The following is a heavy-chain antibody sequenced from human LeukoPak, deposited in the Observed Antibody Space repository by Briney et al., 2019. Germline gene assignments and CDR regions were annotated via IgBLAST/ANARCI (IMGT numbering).Heavy chain of an antibody. CDR3: AKDQSQAGFDY. V-gene: IGHV3-30*18. CDR2: ISYDGSNK. Sequence: PGRSLRLSCAASGFTFSSYGMHWVRQAPGKGLEWVAVISYDGSNKYYADSVKGRFTISRDNSKNTLYLQMNSLRAEDTAVYYCAKDQSQAGFDYWGQGTLVTVSS. CDR1: GFTFSSYG. J-gene: IGHJ4*02.